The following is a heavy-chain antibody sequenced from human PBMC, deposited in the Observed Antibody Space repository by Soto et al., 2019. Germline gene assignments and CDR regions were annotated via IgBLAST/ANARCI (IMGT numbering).Heavy chain of an antibody. D-gene: IGHD2-21*01. V-gene: IGHV3-48*03. CDR3: ARGTYSGPFAIHPLYYGMDV. J-gene: IGHJ6*02. CDR2: ISSSGSTI. Sequence: GGSLRLSCAASGFTFSSYEMNWVRQAPGKGLEWVSYISSSGSTIYYADSVKGRFTISRDNAKNSLYLQMNSLRAEDTAVYYCARGTYSGPFAIHPLYYGMDVWGQGTTVTVSS. CDR1: GFTFSSYE.